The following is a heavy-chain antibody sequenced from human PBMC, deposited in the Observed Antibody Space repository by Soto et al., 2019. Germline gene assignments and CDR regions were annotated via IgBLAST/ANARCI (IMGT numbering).Heavy chain of an antibody. V-gene: IGHV4-30-4*01. CDR3: AREIMPLTNDWYFDL. J-gene: IGHJ2*01. D-gene: IGHD2-8*01. Sequence: SETLSLTCTVSGGSISGGVDSWSWIRQPPGKGLEWIGHIFDSGSTYYNPSLKSRLTISVDTSKNQFSLRLSSVTAADTAVYYCAREIMPLTNDWYFDLWGRGTLVTVSS. CDR1: GGSISGGVDS. CDR2: IFDSGST.